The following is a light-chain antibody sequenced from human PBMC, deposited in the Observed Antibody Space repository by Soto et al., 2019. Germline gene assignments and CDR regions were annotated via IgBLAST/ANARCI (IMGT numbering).Light chain of an antibody. CDR3: QSYDNSLTALGVV. Sequence: QSVLTQPPSVSGAPGQGVTISCTGRYSNIGVGYDVHWYQQFPGTAPKLLIYSNNKRPSGVPDRFSGSKSGTSASLAITGLQAEDEADYYCQSYDNSLTALGVVFGTGTKLTVL. J-gene: IGLJ1*01. CDR2: SNN. CDR1: YSNIGVGYD. V-gene: IGLV1-40*01.